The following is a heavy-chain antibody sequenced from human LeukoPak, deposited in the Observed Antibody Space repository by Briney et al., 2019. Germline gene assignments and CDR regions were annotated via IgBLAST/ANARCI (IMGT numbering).Heavy chain of an antibody. CDR3: ARFSGSSNFDY. J-gene: IGHJ4*02. CDR1: GYTFSGYF. CDR2: IYPNSGGT. V-gene: IGHV1-2*02. D-gene: IGHD1-26*01. Sequence: GASVKASCRASGYTFSGYFMHWMRQAPGQGLEWMGWIYPNSGGTKYAQKFQGRVTMTRDTSISTIYMELSSLRSDDTAVYYCARFSGSSNFDYWGQGTLVTVSS.